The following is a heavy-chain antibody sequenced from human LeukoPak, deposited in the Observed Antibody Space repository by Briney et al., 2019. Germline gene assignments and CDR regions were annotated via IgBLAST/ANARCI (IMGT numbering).Heavy chain of an antibody. CDR2: IIPIFGTA. V-gene: IGHV1-69*13. CDR1: GGTFSIYA. CDR3: ARVTDLAYCGGDCYYYGMDV. D-gene: IGHD2-21*01. J-gene: IGHJ6*02. Sequence: SVTVSFRASGGTFSIYAISWVRQAPGQGLEWMGGIIPIFGTANYAQKFQGRVTITADESTSTAYMELSSLRSEDTAVYYCARVTDLAYCGGDCYYYGMDVWGQGPRSPSP.